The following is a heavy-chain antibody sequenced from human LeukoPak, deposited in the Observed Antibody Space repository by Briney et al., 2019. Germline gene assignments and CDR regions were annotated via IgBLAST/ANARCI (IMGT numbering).Heavy chain of an antibody. CDR2: ISSSGSTR. Sequence: SGGSLRLSCAASGFTFSYYSMNWVRQAPGKGLEWVSYISSSGSTRYYADSVRGRFTISRDNAKNSLYLQVNSLRVEDTAVYYCASEYSSSSDVYWGQGTLVTVSS. CDR3: ASEYSSSSDVY. V-gene: IGHV3-48*01. J-gene: IGHJ4*02. CDR1: GFTFSYYS. D-gene: IGHD6-6*01.